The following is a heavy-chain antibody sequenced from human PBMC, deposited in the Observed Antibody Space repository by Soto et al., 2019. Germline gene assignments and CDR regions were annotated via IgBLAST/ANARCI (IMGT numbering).Heavy chain of an antibody. V-gene: IGHV1-18*04. Sequence: ASVKVSCKASGYTFSSYGVSWVRQAPGQGLEWMGWISAYNGHTYYAQKLQGRVTMTTDTSTSTAYMELRSLSSDDTAVYYCARDVASSGTTWFDTWGQGTLVTVSS. D-gene: IGHD6-13*01. CDR3: ARDVASSGTTWFDT. CDR2: ISAYNGHT. CDR1: GYTFSSYG. J-gene: IGHJ5*02.